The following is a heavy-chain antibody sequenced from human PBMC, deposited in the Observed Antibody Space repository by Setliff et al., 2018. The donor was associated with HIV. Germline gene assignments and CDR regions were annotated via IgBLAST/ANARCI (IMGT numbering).Heavy chain of an antibody. CDR2: IRTSGST. Sequence: ETLSLTCTVSGDSVSSRSYYWSWIRQPPGKGLEWIGRIRTSGSTNYNPSLRSRVTMSVDTSKNNFSLKLSSVTAADTAVYYCARDGYSSSWYVISGSFDYRGQGILVTVSS. D-gene: IGHD6-13*01. CDR1: GDSVSSRSYY. CDR3: ARDGYSSSWYVISGSFDY. J-gene: IGHJ4*02. V-gene: IGHV4-61*03.